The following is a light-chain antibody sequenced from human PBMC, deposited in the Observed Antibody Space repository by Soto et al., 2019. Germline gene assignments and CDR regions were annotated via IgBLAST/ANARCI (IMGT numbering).Light chain of an antibody. Sequence: QSALTQPASVSGSPGQSITISCTGTSSDVGGYNYVSWYQQHPGKAPKLAIYEVSNRPSGVSNRFSGSKSGNTASLTISGLQAEDEAYYYCSSYTSSSTLVFGTGTKVNVL. J-gene: IGLJ1*01. CDR1: SSDVGGYNY. CDR3: SSYTSSSTLV. V-gene: IGLV2-14*01. CDR2: EVS.